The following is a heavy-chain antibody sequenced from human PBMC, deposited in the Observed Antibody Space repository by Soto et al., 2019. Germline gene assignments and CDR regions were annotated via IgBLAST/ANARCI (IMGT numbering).Heavy chain of an antibody. CDR1: GFNVGDKF. CDR2: LYIDDST. Sequence: ELQLVESGGGLIQPGGSLRLSCEASGFNVGDKFMNWVRQAPGKGLEWVSVLYIDDSTYYADSVKGRFTISREKYKNTLHLQMISLRAEDTAVYYCARDIVRLEDFSLGGFDIWGQGTMVTVSA. D-gene: IGHD3-16*02. V-gene: IGHV3-53*01. J-gene: IGHJ3*02. CDR3: ARDIVRLEDFSLGGFDI.